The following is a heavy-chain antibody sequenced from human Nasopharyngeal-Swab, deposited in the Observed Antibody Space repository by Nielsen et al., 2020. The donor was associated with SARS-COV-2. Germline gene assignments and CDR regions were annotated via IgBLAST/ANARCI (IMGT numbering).Heavy chain of an antibody. CDR1: GGSISSYY. CDR2: NYYSGRP. J-gene: IGHJ6*02. D-gene: IGHD3-10*01. Sequence: SDTLSLTCTVSGGSISSYYWSWIRQPPGKGLEWIGYNYYSGRPNYNPSLKSPVTISVETPKNQFSLKLSSVTAADTAVYYCARAFGELLFGGMDVWGQGTTVTVSS. CDR3: ARAFGELLFGGMDV. V-gene: IGHV4-59*01.